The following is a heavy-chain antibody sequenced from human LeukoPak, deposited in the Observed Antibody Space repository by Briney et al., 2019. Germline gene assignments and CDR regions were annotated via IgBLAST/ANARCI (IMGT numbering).Heavy chain of an antibody. V-gene: IGHV3-21*04. D-gene: IGHD5-12*01. CDR3: ATPRGYIAFHYEGYFAY. CDR2: ISSSSSYI. CDR1: GFTFSSYS. Sequence: PGGSLRLSCAASGFTFSSYSMNWVRQAPGKGLEWVSSISSSSSYIYYADSVKGRFTISRDNSKNTLYLQMNSLRAEDTSVYYCATPRGYIAFHYEGYFAYCGQGTLVTVSS. J-gene: IGHJ4*02.